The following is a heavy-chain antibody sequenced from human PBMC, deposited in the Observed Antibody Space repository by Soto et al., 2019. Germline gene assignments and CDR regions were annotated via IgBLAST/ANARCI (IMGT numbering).Heavy chain of an antibody. V-gene: IGHV3-23*01. J-gene: IGHJ4*02. Sequence: GGSLRLSCAGSGITFSNYAMSWVRQGPGKGLEWVSLISGSGGITYYADSVRGRLTISRDNSKNTLYLQMNSLRADDTAVYYSAKGLYWGGDCYFTNFDYWGQGTPVTVSS. D-gene: IGHD2-21*02. CDR1: GITFSNYA. CDR2: ISGSGGIT. CDR3: AKGLYWGGDCYFTNFDY.